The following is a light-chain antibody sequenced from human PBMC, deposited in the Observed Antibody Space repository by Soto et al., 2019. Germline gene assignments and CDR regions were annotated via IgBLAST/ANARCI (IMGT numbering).Light chain of an antibody. CDR1: SSNIGSNT. V-gene: IGLV1-44*01. J-gene: IGLJ2*01. Sequence: QSVLTQPPSASGTPGQRVTISCSGSSSNIGSNTVNWYQQLPGTAPKLLIYSNNQRPSGVPDRFSGSKSGTSASLAISGLQSEDEDDYYCAAWDDSLNGVVFGGGPTLTVL. CDR3: AAWDDSLNGVV. CDR2: SNN.